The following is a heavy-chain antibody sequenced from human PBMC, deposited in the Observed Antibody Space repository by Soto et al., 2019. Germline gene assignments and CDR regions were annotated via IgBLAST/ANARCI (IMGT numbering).Heavy chain of an antibody. Sequence: QVQLVQSGAEEKKPGASVKVSCKASGYTFTSYAMHWVRQAPGQRLEWMGWINDGNGNTKYSQKFQGRVTITRDTSASTAYMELSSLRSEDTAVYYCARSSVVVTALDYWGQGTLVTVSS. CDR2: INDGNGNT. V-gene: IGHV1-3*05. J-gene: IGHJ4*02. D-gene: IGHD2-21*02. CDR1: GYTFTSYA. CDR3: ARSSVVVTALDY.